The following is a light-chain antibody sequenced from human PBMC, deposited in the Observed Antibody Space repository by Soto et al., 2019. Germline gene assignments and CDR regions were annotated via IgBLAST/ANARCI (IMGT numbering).Light chain of an antibody. Sequence: QSALTQPASVSGSPGQSITISCTGSSSDIGGYNYVSWYQQYPGKAPKLMIYEVSNRPSGISNRFSASKSGNTASLTISGLQAEDETDYYCSSYTNSHTWVFGGGTKLTVL. V-gene: IGLV2-14*01. J-gene: IGLJ3*02. CDR2: EVS. CDR1: SSDIGGYNY. CDR3: SSYTNSHTWV.